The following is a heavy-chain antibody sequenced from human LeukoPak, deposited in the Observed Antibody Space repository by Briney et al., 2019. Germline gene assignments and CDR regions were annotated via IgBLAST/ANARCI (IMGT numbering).Heavy chain of an antibody. Sequence: GGSLRLSCIASGFPFSGHAMQWVRQAPGQGLEWLSLISDDGSYTDYGDSVKGRFVISRDNARNKLYLKMNSLRVDDTAVYYCAREVTENFESKFDPWGQGTLVTV. D-gene: IGHD1-14*01. CDR1: GFPFSGHA. V-gene: IGHV3-30*09. CDR3: AREVTENFESKFDP. CDR2: ISDDGSYT. J-gene: IGHJ5*02.